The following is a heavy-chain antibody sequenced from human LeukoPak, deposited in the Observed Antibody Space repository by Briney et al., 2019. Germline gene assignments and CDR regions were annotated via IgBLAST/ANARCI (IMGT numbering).Heavy chain of an antibody. D-gene: IGHD5-18*01. CDR1: GFTFSSYA. CDR3: AKLVDTAMGRSPAADC. J-gene: IGHJ4*02. V-gene: IGHV3-23*01. Sequence: GGSLRLSCAASGFTFSSYAMSWVRQAPGKGLEWVSAISGSGGSTYYADSVKGRFTISRDNSKNTLYLQMNSLRAEDTAVYYCAKLVDTAMGRSPAADCWGQGTLVTVSS. CDR2: ISGSGGST.